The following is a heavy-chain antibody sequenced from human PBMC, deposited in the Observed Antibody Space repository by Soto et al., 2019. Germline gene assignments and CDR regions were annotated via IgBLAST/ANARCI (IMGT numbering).Heavy chain of an antibody. CDR2: IYHSGST. CDR3: ARDLPGIAAAGISDY. J-gene: IGHJ4*02. CDR1: GYSISSGYY. Sequence: PSETLSLTCAVSGYSISSGYYWGWIRQPPGKGLEWSGSIYHSGSTYYNPSLKSRVTISVDTSKNQFSLKLSSVTAADTAVYYCARDLPGIAAAGISDYWGQGTLVTVSS. D-gene: IGHD6-13*01. V-gene: IGHV4-38-2*02.